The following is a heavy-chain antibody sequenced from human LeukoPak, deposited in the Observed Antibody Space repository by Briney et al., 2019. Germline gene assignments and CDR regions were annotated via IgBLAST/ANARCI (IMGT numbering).Heavy chain of an antibody. CDR3: ARAADLFTAYFAFDY. D-gene: IGHD3-9*01. J-gene: IGHJ4*02. V-gene: IGHV3-9*01. CDR2: ISWNSGSI. Sequence: GGSLRLSCAASGFTFDDYAMHWVRHAPGKGLEWVSGISWNSGSIGYADSVRGRFTISRDNAKNSVYLQMNSLRAEDTALYYCARAADLFTAYFAFDYWGQGALVTVSS. CDR1: GFTFDDYA.